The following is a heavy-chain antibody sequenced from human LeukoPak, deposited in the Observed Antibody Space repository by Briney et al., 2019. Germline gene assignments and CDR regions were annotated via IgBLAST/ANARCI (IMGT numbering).Heavy chain of an antibody. CDR2: ISGSGDST. V-gene: IGHV3-23*01. J-gene: IGHJ4*02. Sequence: DPGGSLRLSCVASGFTLRSYVMNWVRQTPGKGLEWVSSISGSGDSTFYADSVKGRFSISRDNSKNTLYLQMNSLRAEDTAVYYCAVHSYGYPVSPFDYWGQGALVTVSS. D-gene: IGHD5-18*01. CDR3: AVHSYGYPVSPFDY. CDR1: GFTLRSYV.